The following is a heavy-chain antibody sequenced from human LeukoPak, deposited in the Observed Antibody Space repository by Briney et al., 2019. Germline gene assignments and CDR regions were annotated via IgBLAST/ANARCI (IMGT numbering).Heavy chain of an antibody. CDR3: ARDVYYYDSSGYYQPPNDAFDI. J-gene: IGHJ3*02. D-gene: IGHD3-22*01. V-gene: IGHV7-4-1*02. CDR2: INTNTGNP. CDR1: GYTFTSYA. Sequence: ASVKVSCKASGYTFTSYAVNWVRQAPGQGLEWMGWINTNTGNPTYAQGFTGRFVFSLDTSVSTAYLQISSLKAEDTAVYYCARDVYYYDSSGYYQPPNDAFDIWGQGTMVTVSS.